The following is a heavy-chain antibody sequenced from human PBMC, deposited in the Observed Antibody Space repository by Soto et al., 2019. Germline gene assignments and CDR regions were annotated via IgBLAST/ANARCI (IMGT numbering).Heavy chain of an antibody. V-gene: IGHV3-21*01. D-gene: IGHD2-15*01. Sequence: EVQLVESGGGLVKPGGSLRLSCAASGFTFSSYSMNWVRQAPGKGLEWVSSISSSSSYIYYADSVKGRFTISRDNAKNSLYLQMNSLRAEDTAVYYCARVVVVAATPDNYYYYYGMDVWGQGTTVTVSS. J-gene: IGHJ6*02. CDR1: GFTFSSYS. CDR3: ARVVVVAATPDNYYYYYGMDV. CDR2: ISSSSSYI.